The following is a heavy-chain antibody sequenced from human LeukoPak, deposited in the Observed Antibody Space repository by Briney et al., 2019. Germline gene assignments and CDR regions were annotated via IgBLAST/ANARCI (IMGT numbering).Heavy chain of an antibody. J-gene: IGHJ4*02. D-gene: IGHD3-3*01. CDR3: ASEYYDFWSGYFEY. CDR1: GGSISSYY. CDR2: IYYSGST. Sequence: SETLSLTCTVSGGSISSYYWSWIRQPPGKGLEWIGYIYYSGSTNYNPSLKSRVTMSVDTSKNQFSLKLSSVTAADTAVYYCASEYYDFWSGYFEYWGQGTLVTVSS. V-gene: IGHV4-59*12.